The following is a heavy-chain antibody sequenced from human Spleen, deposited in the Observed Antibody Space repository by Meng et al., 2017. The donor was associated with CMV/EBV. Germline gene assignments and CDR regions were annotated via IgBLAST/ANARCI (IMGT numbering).Heavy chain of an antibody. V-gene: IGHV4-39*07. Sequence: SETLSLTCTVSGDSITSTSYYWGWIRQPPGKGLEWIGSIYYSGSTYYGPSLKSRVTISVDTSKNQFSLKVSSVTAADTAVYYCAREAAGYYYYYGMDVWGQGTTVTVSS. CDR1: GDSITSTSYY. CDR2: IYYSGST. CDR3: AREAAGYYYYYGMDV. J-gene: IGHJ6*02. D-gene: IGHD6-13*01.